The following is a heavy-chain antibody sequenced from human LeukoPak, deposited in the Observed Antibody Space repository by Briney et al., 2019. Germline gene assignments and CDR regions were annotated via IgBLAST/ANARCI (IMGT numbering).Heavy chain of an antibody. CDR1: GFTFSSYA. D-gene: IGHD6-6*01. Sequence: GGSLRLSCAVSGFTFSSYAMSWVRQAPGKGLEWVSAISSSGGSTYYADSVKGRFTIFRDNSRNTLYLQMNSLRAEDSAVYYCAKGTYGSSPYYFDYWGQGTLVTVSS. J-gene: IGHJ4*02. V-gene: IGHV3-23*01. CDR3: AKGTYGSSPYYFDY. CDR2: ISSSGGST.